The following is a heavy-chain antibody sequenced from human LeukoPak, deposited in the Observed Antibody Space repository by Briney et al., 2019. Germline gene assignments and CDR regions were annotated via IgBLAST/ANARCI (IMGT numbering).Heavy chain of an antibody. V-gene: IGHV3-43*02. J-gene: IGHJ4*02. D-gene: IGHD6-13*01. CDR1: GFIFDNYV. CDR3: VKDIGYSSSWYVDY. CDR2: ISGDGGST. Sequence: GFLRLSCAGSGFIFDNYVMHWVRQAPGKGLEWVSLISGDGGSTYYADSVKGRFTISRDNSRNSLYLQMNSLRTEDTALYYCVKDIGYSSSWYVDYWGQGTLVTVFS.